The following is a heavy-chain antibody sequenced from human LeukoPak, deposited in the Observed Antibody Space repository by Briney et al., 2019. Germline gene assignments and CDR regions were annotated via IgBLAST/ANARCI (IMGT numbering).Heavy chain of an antibody. CDR3: AKDQSRLLWFGSMTD. J-gene: IGHJ4*02. CDR2: IAGDTDAT. D-gene: IGHD3-10*01. V-gene: IGHV3-23*01. Sequence: GGSLRLSCAVSGFSVSSSVMTWVRQAPGMGLEWVSSIAGDTDATFYSDSVKGRFTISRDNSKNTLYLQMNSLRAEDTAVYYCAKDQSRLLWFGSMTDWGQGTLVTVSS. CDR1: GFSVSSSV.